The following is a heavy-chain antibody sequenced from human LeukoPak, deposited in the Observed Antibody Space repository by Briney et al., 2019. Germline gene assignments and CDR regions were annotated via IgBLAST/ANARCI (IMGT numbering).Heavy chain of an antibody. D-gene: IGHD3-10*01. V-gene: IGHV3-49*04. J-gene: IGHJ6*02. CDR2: IRSEAYGETT. CDR1: GFTFGDHA. Sequence: GGSLRLSCTGSGFTFGDHAMAWVRQAPGKGLEGGGFIRSEAYGETTEYAASVRDRFTISRDNSSSVAYLQMNSLKTEDTAMYYCARGPILLWLHNGMDVWGQGTTVTVSS. CDR3: ARGPILLWLHNGMDV.